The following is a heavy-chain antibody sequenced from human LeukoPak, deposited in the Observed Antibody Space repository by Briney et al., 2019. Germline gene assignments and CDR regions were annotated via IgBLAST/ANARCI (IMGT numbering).Heavy chain of an antibody. Sequence: GGSLRLSCATSGFTFTDYAMNWVRQAPGKGLEWVSGISATGSSTYYADSVKGRFTISRDNSKNTLYLQMNSLRAEDTAVYYCATTTVTTQHYYYYYGMDVWGQGTTVTVSS. CDR1: GFTFTDYA. CDR2: ISATGSST. V-gene: IGHV3-23*01. CDR3: ATTTVTTQHYYYYYGMDV. D-gene: IGHD4-17*01. J-gene: IGHJ6*02.